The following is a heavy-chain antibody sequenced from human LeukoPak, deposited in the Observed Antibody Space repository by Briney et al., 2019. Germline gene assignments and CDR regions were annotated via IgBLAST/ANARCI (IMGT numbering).Heavy chain of an antibody. V-gene: IGHV1-2*02. CDR3: ARANFLYCSSTTCLFDY. CDR1: GYTFTDYY. J-gene: IGHJ4*02. D-gene: IGHD2-2*01. Sequence: ASVKVSCKGSGYTFTDYYLHWVRQAPGQGFEWMGWSNPNRGDTNYAQKFQGRVTMTRDTSISTAHMEMSRLRSDDTAVYYCARANFLYCSSTTCLFDYWGQGTLVTVSS. CDR2: SNPNRGDT.